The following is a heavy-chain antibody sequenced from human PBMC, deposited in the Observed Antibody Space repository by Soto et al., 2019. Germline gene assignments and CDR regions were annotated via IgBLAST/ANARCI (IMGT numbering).Heavy chain of an antibody. CDR1: GFTFNTYG. V-gene: IGHV3-33*01. CDR3: AREAGDFDN. Sequence: QVQLVESGGGVVQPGRSLRLSCAASGFTFNTYGMHWARQAPGKGLEWVAVIWYDGSNEYYADSVKGRFTISRDNSKNTVNLQMNSLRAEDTAVYYCAREAGDFDNWGQGTLVTVSS. CDR2: IWYDGSNE. J-gene: IGHJ4*02.